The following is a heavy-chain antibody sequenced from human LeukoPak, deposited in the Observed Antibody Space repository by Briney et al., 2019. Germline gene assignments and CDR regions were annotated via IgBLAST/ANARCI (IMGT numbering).Heavy chain of an antibody. J-gene: IGHJ4*02. D-gene: IGHD3-10*01. V-gene: IGHV4-39*02. CDR2: IYDSGST. CDR1: GGSIRSSYYY. CDR3: AREGTIIRGALLD. Sequence: SETLSLTCTVSGGSIRSSYYYWGWIRQPPGKGLEWIGSIYDSGSTYYNPSLKSRVTISVDTSKNQFSLKLNSVTAADTAVYYCAREGTIIRGALLDWGQGTLVTVSS.